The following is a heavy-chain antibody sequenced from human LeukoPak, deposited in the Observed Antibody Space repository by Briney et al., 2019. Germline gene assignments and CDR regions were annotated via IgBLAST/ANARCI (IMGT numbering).Heavy chain of an antibody. CDR3: ARGVSRGVDY. CDR2: VSTNSGNS. J-gene: IGHJ4*02. CDR1: GYTFTMYD. D-gene: IGHD3-16*01. Sequence: ASVKVSCKASGYTFTMYDTNCVRQATGQGLEWLGWVSTNSGNSDSAQKFEGRIPLTRDTSISTVFLELRNLRSDDTAVYYCARGVSRGVDYWGQGTLGTVSS. V-gene: IGHV1-8*01.